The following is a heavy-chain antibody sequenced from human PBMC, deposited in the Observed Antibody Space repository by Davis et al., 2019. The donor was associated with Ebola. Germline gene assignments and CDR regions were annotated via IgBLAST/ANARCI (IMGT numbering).Heavy chain of an antibody. CDR1: GFTFSSYA. CDR3: AKPSYDFWSGWLGMDV. J-gene: IGHJ6*02. D-gene: IGHD3-3*01. Sequence: GESLKLSCAASGFTFSSYAMSWVRQAPGKGLEWVSAISGSGGSTYYADSVKDRFTISRDNSKNTLYLQMNSLRAEDTAVYYCAKPSYDFWSGWLGMDVWGQGTTVTVSS. V-gene: IGHV3-23*01. CDR2: ISGSGGST.